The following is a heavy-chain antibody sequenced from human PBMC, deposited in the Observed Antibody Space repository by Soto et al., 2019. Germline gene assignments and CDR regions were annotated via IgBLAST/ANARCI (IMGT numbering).Heavy chain of an antibody. J-gene: IGHJ6*02. CDR1: GFTFSDYY. CDR2: ISSSGSTI. V-gene: IGHV3-11*01. D-gene: IGHD3-3*01. CDR3: ARASITIFGVVMDRSKGGYYGMDV. Sequence: GSLRLSYAASGFTFSDYYMSWIRQAPGKGLEWVSYISSSGSTIYYADSVKGRFTISRDNAKNSLYLQMNSLRAEDTAVYYCARASITIFGVVMDRSKGGYYGMDVWGQGTTVTVSS.